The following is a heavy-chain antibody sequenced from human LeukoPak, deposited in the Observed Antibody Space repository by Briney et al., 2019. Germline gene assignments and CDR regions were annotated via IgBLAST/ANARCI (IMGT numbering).Heavy chain of an antibody. CDR2: FDSDDSET. Sequence: GASVKVSCKVSGYTLTELSMHWVRQAPGKGLEWMGGFDSDDSETIYAQKFQARLTMTEDTSTDTAYMELSSLRSEDTAVYYCAATLNDAFNFWGQGTMVTVSS. V-gene: IGHV1-24*01. J-gene: IGHJ3*01. CDR1: GYTLTELS. CDR3: AATLNDAFNF.